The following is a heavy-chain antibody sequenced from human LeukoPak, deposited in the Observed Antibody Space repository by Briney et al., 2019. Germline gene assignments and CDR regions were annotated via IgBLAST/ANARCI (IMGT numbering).Heavy chain of an antibody. CDR1: GGSINSHY. Sequence: PSETLSLTCAVSGGSINSHYWGRIRQPPGKGLQWIGDIYSTGKNNYNPSLKRRVTISLDTSKSHLSLNLTSVLAADTAIYYCVRRDTGWNYFDYWGQGILVTVSS. CDR2: IYSTGKN. V-gene: IGHV4-4*08. J-gene: IGHJ4*02. D-gene: IGHD6-19*01. CDR3: VRRDTGWNYFDY.